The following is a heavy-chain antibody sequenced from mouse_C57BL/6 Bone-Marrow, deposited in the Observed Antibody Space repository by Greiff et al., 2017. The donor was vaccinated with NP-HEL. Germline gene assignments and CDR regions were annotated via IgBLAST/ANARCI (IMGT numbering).Heavy chain of an antibody. CDR2: IYPGSGST. CDR1: GYTFTSYW. Sequence: VQLQQPGAELVKPGASVKMSCKASGYTFTSYWMPWVKQRPGQGLEWIGDIYPGSGSTNYNEKFKGKATLTVDTSSSTAYMQLSSLTSEDSAVYYCARDYPDYFDYGGRGTALTVSA. CDR3: ARDYPDYFDY. V-gene: IGHV1-55*01. D-gene: IGHD2-4*01. J-gene: IGHJ2*01.